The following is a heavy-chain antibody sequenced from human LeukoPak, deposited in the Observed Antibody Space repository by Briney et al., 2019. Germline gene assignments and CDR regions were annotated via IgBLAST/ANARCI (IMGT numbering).Heavy chain of an antibody. CDR2: ISGSGGST. V-gene: IGHV3-23*01. CDR1: GFTFSSSA. CDR3: AKDVVTGPHYYYYGLDV. J-gene: IGHJ6*02. D-gene: IGHD2-21*02. Sequence: GGSLRLSCSASGFTFSSSAMSWVRQAPGKGLEWVSAISGSGGSTYFADSVKGRFTISRDNSKNTLYLQMNSLRAEDTAVYYCAKDVVTGPHYYYYGLDVWGQGTTVIVSS.